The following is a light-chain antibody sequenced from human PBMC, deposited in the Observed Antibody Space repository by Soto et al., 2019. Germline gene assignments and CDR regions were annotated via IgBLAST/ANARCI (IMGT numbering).Light chain of an antibody. CDR3: SVYTRTSTYV. J-gene: IGLJ1*01. CDR1: IDDVTAYYR. CDR2: DVS. V-gene: IGLV2-18*01. Sequence: QSVLTQPPSVSGSPGQSVTSSCSGTIDDVTAYYRVSWYQQTPGTAPKLMIYDVSNRPSGVPDRFSGSRSGNTASLTISGLQAEDEGDYYCSVYTRTSTYVFGTGTNLTVL.